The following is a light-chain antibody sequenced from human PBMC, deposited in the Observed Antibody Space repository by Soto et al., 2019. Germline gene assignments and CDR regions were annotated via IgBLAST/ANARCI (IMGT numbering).Light chain of an antibody. V-gene: IGKV3-20*01. Sequence: EIVLTQSPGTLSLSPGERATLSCRASQSVNNNYLAWYQQKPGQAPRLLIYGASSRATGIPDRFSGSGSGTDFNLNISRLEPEDFTVYYCQQYGSSQYTFGQGTKLEIK. CDR1: QSVNNNY. J-gene: IGKJ2*01. CDR3: QQYGSSQYT. CDR2: GAS.